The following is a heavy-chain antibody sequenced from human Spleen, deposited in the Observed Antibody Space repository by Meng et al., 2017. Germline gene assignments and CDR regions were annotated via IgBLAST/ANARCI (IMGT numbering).Heavy chain of an antibody. CDR3: AKGFGYYLRYFDS. CDR2: ISFEGSNK. V-gene: IGHV3-30*04. J-gene: IGHJ4*02. D-gene: IGHD2/OR15-2a*01. Sequence: GESLKISCAASGFTFSSYAMHWVRQAPGKGLQWVAVISFEGSNKYYTDSVKGRFTISRDNSKNTLHLQMNSLRAEDTAVYYCAKGFGYYLRYFDSWGQGTLVTVSS. CDR1: GFTFSSYA.